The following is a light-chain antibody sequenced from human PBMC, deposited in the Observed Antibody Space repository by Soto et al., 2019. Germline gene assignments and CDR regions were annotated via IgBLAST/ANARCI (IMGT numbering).Light chain of an antibody. CDR2: GAS. CDR3: QQYDTSPRT. V-gene: IGKV3-20*01. CDR1: QSVSSNY. J-gene: IGKJ1*01. Sequence: EIVLTQSPGTLSLSPGERATLSCRASQSVSSNYLAWYQQKRGQAPRLLIYGASSRATGIPTRFSGSGSGTEFTLTINRLEPEDFAVYYCQQYDTSPRTFGQGTKVEI.